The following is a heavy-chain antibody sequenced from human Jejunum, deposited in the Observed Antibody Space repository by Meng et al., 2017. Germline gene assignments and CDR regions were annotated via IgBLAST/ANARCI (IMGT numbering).Heavy chain of an antibody. CDR1: GFNFHGYA. V-gene: IGHV3-30*01. Sequence: GGSLRLSCAASGFNFHGYAMHWVRQAPGKGLEWVAGVSLDGTDTFYADSVKGRFTISRDNSKNTLFLQMNGLRAEDTAMYYCARSGGFSSEYPWGQGTLVTVSS. CDR3: ARSGGFSSEYP. J-gene: IGHJ5*02. D-gene: IGHD3-22*01. CDR2: VSLDGTDT.